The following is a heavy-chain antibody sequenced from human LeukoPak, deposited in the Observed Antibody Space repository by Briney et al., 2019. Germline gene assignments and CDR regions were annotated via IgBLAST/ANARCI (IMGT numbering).Heavy chain of an antibody. Sequence: GGSLGLSCAASGFTFSGYAMNWVRQAPGKGLEWVSAIDSSGGGTYYADSVKGRFTISRDNSRNTLSLQMNSLRTDDTAVYYCAKVTFGGVIADHFDSWGQGTLVTVSS. V-gene: IGHV3-23*01. D-gene: IGHD3-16*02. CDR3: AKVTFGGVIADHFDS. CDR1: GFTFSGYA. J-gene: IGHJ4*02. CDR2: IDSSGGGT.